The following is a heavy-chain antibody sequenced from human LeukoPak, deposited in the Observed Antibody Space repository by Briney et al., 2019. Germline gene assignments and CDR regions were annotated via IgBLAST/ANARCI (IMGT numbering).Heavy chain of an antibody. J-gene: IGHJ4*02. V-gene: IGHV3-15*01. CDR3: TTVSSWYSYVDY. CDR2: IKSKTDGGTT. Sequence: GGSQRLSCAASGFTFSNAWMSWVRQAPGKGLEWVGRIKSKTDGGTTDYAAPVKGRFTISRDDSKNTLYLQMNSLKTEDTAVYYCTTVSSWYSYVDYWGQGTLVTVSS. D-gene: IGHD6-13*01. CDR1: GFTFSNAW.